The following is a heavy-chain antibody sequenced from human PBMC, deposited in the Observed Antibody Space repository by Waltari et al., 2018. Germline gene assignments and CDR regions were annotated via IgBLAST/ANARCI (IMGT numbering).Heavy chain of an antibody. J-gene: IGHJ2*01. CDR1: GGPISRSY. CDR2: IYYSGST. Sequence: QVQLQESGPGLVKPSETLSLTCTVPGGPISRSYWSWIRQPPGKGLEWIGYIYYSGSTNYNPSLKSRVTISVDTSKNQFSLKLSSVTAADTAVYYCARRAYYDSSGYYPDWYFDLWGRGTLVTVSS. CDR3: ARRAYYDSSGYYPDWYFDL. D-gene: IGHD3-22*01. V-gene: IGHV4-59*08.